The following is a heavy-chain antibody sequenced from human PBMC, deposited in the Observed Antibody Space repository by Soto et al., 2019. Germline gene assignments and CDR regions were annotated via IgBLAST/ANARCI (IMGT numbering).Heavy chain of an antibody. J-gene: IGHJ1*01. Sequence: GASVKVSCKASGGTFSSYAIRWVRQAPGQGLEWMGGIIPIFGTANYAQKFQGRVTITADESTSTAYMELSSLRSEDTAVYYCARDDHSSGYYYGTEYFQHWGQGTLVTVSS. CDR1: GGTFSSYA. CDR3: ARDDHSSGYYYGTEYFQH. CDR2: IIPIFGTA. V-gene: IGHV1-69*13. D-gene: IGHD3-22*01.